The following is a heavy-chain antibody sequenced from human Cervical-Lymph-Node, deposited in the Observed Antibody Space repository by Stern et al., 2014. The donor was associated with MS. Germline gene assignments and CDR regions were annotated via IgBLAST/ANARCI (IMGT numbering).Heavy chain of an antibody. CDR1: GASFHSYY. J-gene: IGHJ5*02. CDR2: IFYSQNT. CDR3: VGAHSGSYYWFDP. V-gene: IGHV4-59*01. Sequence: QVQLQESGPGLVQPSETLSLTCTVSGASFHSYYWTWIRQAPGKGLEWLGCIFYSQNTNYNPSLKSRVTISADTSKNHFSLELTSVTAADTAVYYCVGAHSGSYYWFDPWGQGTLVIVSS. D-gene: IGHD6-13*01.